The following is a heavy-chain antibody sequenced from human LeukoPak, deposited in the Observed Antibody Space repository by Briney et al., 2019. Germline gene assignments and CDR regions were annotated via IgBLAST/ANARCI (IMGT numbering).Heavy chain of an antibody. Sequence: PGGSLRLSCAASGFTFSSYWMSWVRQASGKGLEWVANIKHDGSEKYYVDSVKGRFTISRDNAKNSLYLQMNSLRADDTAVYFCARGPLKDYVTLFFDYWGQGTLVTVSS. CDR3: ARGPLKDYVTLFFDY. V-gene: IGHV3-7*03. CDR2: IKHDGSEK. CDR1: GFTFSSYW. J-gene: IGHJ4*02. D-gene: IGHD4-17*01.